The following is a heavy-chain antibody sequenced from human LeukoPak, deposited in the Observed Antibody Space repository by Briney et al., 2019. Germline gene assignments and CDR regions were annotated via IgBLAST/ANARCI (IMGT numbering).Heavy chain of an antibody. CDR2: MNPNSGNT. CDR1: GYAFTSYD. J-gene: IGHJ4*02. Sequence: ASVKVSCKASGYAFTSYDINWVRQTTGQGLEWMGWMNPNSGNTGYAQKFQGRVTMTRNTSISTAYMELSSLRSEDTAVYYCARAEGSYCGGDCPVNYWGQGTLVTVSS. CDR3: ARAEGSYCGGDCPVNY. V-gene: IGHV1-8*01. D-gene: IGHD2-21*02.